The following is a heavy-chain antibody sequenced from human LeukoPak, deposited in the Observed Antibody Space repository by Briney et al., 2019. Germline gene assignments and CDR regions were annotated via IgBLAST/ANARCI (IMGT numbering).Heavy chain of an antibody. Sequence: ASVKVSCKASGYTFISNDINWVRQATGQGLEWMGWMNPNSGNTGYAQKFQGRVTMTRNTSISTAYMELSSLRSEDTAVYYCARGARFKSSMVRGVTIFYYFDYWGQGTLVTVSS. CDR3: ARGARFKSSMVRGVTIFYYFDY. D-gene: IGHD3-10*01. J-gene: IGHJ4*02. CDR1: GYTFISND. V-gene: IGHV1-8*01. CDR2: MNPNSGNT.